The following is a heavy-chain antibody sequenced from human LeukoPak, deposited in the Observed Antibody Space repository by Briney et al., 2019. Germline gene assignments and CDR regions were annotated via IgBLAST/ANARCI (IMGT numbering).Heavy chain of an antibody. CDR1: GGSFSGYY. CDR2: INHSGST. CDR3: AGDSSGYYYHAFDI. J-gene: IGHJ3*02. D-gene: IGHD3-22*01. V-gene: IGHV4-34*01. Sequence: SETVSLTCAVYGGSFSGYYWSWIRQPPGKGLEWIGEINHSGSTNYNPSLKSRVTISVDTSKNQFSLKLSSVTAADTAVYYCAGDSSGYYYHAFDIWGQGTMVTVSS.